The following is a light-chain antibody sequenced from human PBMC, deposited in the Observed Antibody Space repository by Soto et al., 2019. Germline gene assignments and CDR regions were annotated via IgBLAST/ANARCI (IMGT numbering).Light chain of an antibody. J-gene: IGLJ1*01. CDR3: NSYRTVSTYV. CDR1: SVDIGGYNF. Sequence: QSALTQPASVSGSPGQSITIACTGTSVDIGGYNFVSWYQQHPGKAPKLLIYDVGNRPSGVSNRFSGSKSGNTASLTISGLQAEDEAHYYCNSYRTVSTYVFGTGTKLTVL. CDR2: DVG. V-gene: IGLV2-14*01.